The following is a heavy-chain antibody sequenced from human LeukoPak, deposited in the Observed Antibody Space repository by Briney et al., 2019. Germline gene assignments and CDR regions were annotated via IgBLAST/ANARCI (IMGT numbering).Heavy chain of an antibody. CDR1: GGTFSRYA. V-gene: IGHV1-69*13. D-gene: IGHD3-22*01. J-gene: IGHJ4*02. CDR2: IIPIFDTA. Sequence: SVKVSCKASGGTFSRYAISWVRQAPGQGLEWRGGIIPIFDTANYAQKFQGRVTITADEATSTAYMELSSLRSEDTAVYYCARGGYYYDSSGYNSLDYWGQGTLVTVSS. CDR3: ARGGYYYDSSGYNSLDY.